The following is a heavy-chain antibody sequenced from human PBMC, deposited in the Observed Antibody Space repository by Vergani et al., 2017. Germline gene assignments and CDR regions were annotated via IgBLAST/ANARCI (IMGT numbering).Heavy chain of an antibody. D-gene: IGHD6-19*01. V-gene: IGHV3-15*01. CDR3: AGQWLDDPYYFDY. J-gene: IGHJ4*02. Sequence: EVQLVESGGGLVKPGGSLRLSCAASGFTFSNAWMSWVRQAPGKGLEWVGRIKSKTDGGTTDYAAPVKGRFTISRDNSKNTLYLQMNSLRAEDTAVYYCAGQWLDDPYYFDYWGQGTLVTVSS. CDR2: IKSKTDGGTT. CDR1: GFTFSNAW.